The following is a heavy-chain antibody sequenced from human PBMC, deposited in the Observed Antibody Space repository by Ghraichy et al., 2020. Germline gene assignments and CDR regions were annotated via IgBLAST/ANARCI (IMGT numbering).Heavy chain of an antibody. D-gene: IGHD4-17*01. Sequence: GGSLRLSCAASGFIFDTYGMHWVRQPPGKGLEWVAFIRFDGAYTYYADSAKGRFTISRDNSNNKLYLQMNSLRAEDTAVYYCARDTLGHNGDYPQEFDFWGQGTLVTVSS. V-gene: IGHV3-30*02. J-gene: IGHJ4*02. CDR2: IRFDGAYT. CDR3: ARDTLGHNGDYPQEFDF. CDR1: GFIFDTYG.